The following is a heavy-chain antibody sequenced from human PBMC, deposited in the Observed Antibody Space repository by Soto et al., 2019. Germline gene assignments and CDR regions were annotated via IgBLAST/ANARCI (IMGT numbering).Heavy chain of an antibody. V-gene: IGHV4-61*01. J-gene: IGHJ4*02. CDR3: GREYSSLSSFDY. D-gene: IGHD6-19*01. CDR2: IYYSGST. Sequence: PSDTLSLTCTVSGGSVSSGSYYWSWIRQPPGKGLEWIGYIYYSGSTNYNPSLKRRVTISVDTSKNQFSLKLSSVTAADTAVYYCGREYSSLSSFDYWGQGXLVPVYS. CDR1: GGSVSSGSYY.